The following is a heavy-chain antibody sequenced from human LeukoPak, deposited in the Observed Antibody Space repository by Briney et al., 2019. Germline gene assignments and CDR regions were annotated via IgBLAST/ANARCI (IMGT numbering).Heavy chain of an antibody. CDR2: IIPIFGTA. V-gene: IGHV1-69*13. Sequence: GASVKVSCKASGGTFSSYAISWVRQAPGQGLEWMGGIIPIFGTANYAQKFQGRVTITADESTSTAYMEPSSLRSEDTAVYYCARIGLWYAFDIWGQGTMVTVSS. D-gene: IGHD5-18*01. CDR1: GGTFSSYA. CDR3: ARIGLWYAFDI. J-gene: IGHJ3*02.